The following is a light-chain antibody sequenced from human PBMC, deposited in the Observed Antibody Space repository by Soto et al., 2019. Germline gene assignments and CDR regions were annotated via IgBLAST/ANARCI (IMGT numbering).Light chain of an antibody. Sequence: QSVLTQPASVSGSPGQSVTISCTGTSSDVGGYNYVSWYQQHPGKAPKLMIYDVSNRPSGVSNRFSGSKSGNTASLTISGLQAEDEADYYCSSYTSSSWRVFGGGTQLTVL. CDR1: SSDVGGYNY. CDR2: DVS. V-gene: IGLV2-14*01. CDR3: SSYTSSSWRV. J-gene: IGLJ2*01.